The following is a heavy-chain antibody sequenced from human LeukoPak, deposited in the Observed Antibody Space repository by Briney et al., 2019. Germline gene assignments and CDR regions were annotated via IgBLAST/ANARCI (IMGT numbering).Heavy chain of an antibody. CDR1: GGSFSGYY. J-gene: IGHJ6*02. CDR2: INHSGST. CDR3: ARGTRGYGMDV. D-gene: IGHD3-10*01. V-gene: IGHV4-34*01. Sequence: SETLSLTCAVYGGSFSGYYWSWIRQPPGKGLEWIGEINHSGSTNYNPSLKSRVTISVDTSKNQFSLKLSSVTAADTAVYYCARGTRGYGMDVWGQGTTVTVSS.